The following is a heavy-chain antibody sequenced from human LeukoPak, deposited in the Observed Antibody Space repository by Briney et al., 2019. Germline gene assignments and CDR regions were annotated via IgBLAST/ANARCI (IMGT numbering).Heavy chain of an antibody. J-gene: IGHJ4*02. CDR3: AKGTGYSGYDYGDY. D-gene: IGHD5-12*01. CDR1: GFTFSSYA. V-gene: IGHV3-23*01. Sequence: GGSLRLSCAASGFTFSSYAMSWVRQAPGKGLEWVSGISGSGGSTYYADSVKGRFTISRDNSKNTLYLQMNSLRAEDTAVYYCAKGTGYSGYDYGDYWCQGTLVTVSS. CDR2: ISGSGGST.